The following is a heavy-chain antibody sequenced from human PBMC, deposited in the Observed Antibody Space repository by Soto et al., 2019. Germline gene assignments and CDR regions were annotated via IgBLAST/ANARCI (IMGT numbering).Heavy chain of an antibody. Sequence: ASVKVYWKAAGYSFSSYAMHWVRQAPRQRLEWMGWINAGNGNTKYSQKFQGRVTITRDTSASTAYMELSSLRSEDTAVYYCARGEYYYDSSGYFPFDYWGQGTLVTVSS. CDR2: INAGNGNT. CDR3: ARGEYYYDSSGYFPFDY. CDR1: GYSFSSYA. J-gene: IGHJ4*02. V-gene: IGHV1-3*01. D-gene: IGHD3-22*01.